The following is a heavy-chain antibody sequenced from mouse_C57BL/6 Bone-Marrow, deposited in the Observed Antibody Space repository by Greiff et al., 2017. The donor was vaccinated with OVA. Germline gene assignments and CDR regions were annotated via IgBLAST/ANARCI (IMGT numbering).Heavy chain of an antibody. Sequence: VQLVESGAELARPGASVKLSCKASGYTFTSYGISWVKQRTGQGLEWIGEIYPRSGNTYYNEKFKGKATLTADKSSSTAYMELRSLTSEDSAVYYWARREFTTVVATGAWFAYWGQGTLVTVSA. D-gene: IGHD1-1*01. CDR3: ARREFTTVVATGAWFAY. J-gene: IGHJ3*01. CDR2: IYPRSGNT. V-gene: IGHV1-81*01. CDR1: GYTFTSYG.